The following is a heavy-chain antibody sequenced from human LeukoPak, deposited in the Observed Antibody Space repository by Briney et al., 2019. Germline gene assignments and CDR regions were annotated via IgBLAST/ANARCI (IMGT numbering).Heavy chain of an antibody. V-gene: IGHV3-48*03. J-gene: IGHJ2*01. CDR3: ARKTDRLGAVGRDRYFDL. Sequence: PGGSLRLSCTASGFTFSGYEMTWVRQAPGKGLEWMSYISVNGGAMHYADSVRGRFTTSRDDAENSLYLHMNSLRVEDTAIYYCARKTDRLGAVGRDRYFDLWGRGTLITVPS. CDR1: GFTFSGYE. D-gene: IGHD6-13*01. CDR2: ISVNGGAM.